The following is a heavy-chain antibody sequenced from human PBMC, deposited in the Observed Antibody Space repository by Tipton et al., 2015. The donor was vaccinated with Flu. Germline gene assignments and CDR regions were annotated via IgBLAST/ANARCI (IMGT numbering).Heavy chain of an antibody. V-gene: IGHV4-4*07. Sequence: TLSLTCTVSGGSMSNNFWSWFRQPAEKGLEWIGRIYASGVTNYNPSLKSRVTMSIDTSKNQLSLRLSSVTAADTAVYYCARDPHKLGGESDAFDIWDQGTMVTVSS. CDR2: IYASGVT. J-gene: IGHJ3*02. CDR1: GGSMSNNF. CDR3: ARDPHKLGGESDAFDI. D-gene: IGHD7-27*01.